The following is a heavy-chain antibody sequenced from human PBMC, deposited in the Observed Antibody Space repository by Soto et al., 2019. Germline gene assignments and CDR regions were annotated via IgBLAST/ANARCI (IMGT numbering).Heavy chain of an antibody. V-gene: IGHV4-61*01. CDR3: ARDSYSHLWP. CDR2: IDYSGST. CDR1: GGSVSSGSYY. Sequence: SESLSLTCSVSGGSVSSGSYYWNWIRQPPGKGLEWIGYIDYSGSTNYNPSLKSRVSISLDTSKNQFSLNLNSLTAADAAVYYCARDSYSHLWPWGQGTMVTVYS. J-gene: IGHJ5*02. D-gene: IGHD4-4*01.